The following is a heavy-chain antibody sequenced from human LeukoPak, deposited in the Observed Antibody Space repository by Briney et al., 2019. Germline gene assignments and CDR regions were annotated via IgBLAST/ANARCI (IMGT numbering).Heavy chain of an antibody. CDR3: ARVRTVAATRVYYYYYYMDV. V-gene: IGHV3-66*02. CDR1: GFTVSSNY. Sequence: GGSLRLSCAASGFTVSSNYMSWVRQAPGKGLEWVSVIYSGGSTYYADSVKGRFTISRDNSKNTLYLQMNSLRAEDTAVYYCARVRTVAATRVYYYYYYMDVWGKGTTVTVSS. D-gene: IGHD2-15*01. J-gene: IGHJ6*03. CDR2: IYSGGST.